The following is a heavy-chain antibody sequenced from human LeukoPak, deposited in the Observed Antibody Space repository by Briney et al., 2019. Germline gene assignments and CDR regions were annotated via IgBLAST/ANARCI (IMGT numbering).Heavy chain of an antibody. CDR2: IHHTGST. D-gene: IGHD2-21*02. CDR1: GGSISSSGYS. V-gene: IGHV4-30-2*01. CDR3: ARTPTYCGGDCYYFDP. J-gene: IGHJ5*02. Sequence: SETLSLTCAVSGGSISSSGYSWRWIRQPPGKGLEWIGYIHHTGSTYYNPSLKSRVTISVDRSKNQFSLKLSSVTAADTAMYFCARTPTYCGGDCYYFDPWGQGTLVTVSS.